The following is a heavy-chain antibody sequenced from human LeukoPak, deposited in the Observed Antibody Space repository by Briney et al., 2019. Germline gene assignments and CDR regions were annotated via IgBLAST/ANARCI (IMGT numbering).Heavy chain of an antibody. V-gene: IGHV3-15*01. CDR2: IKSKTDGGTT. J-gene: IGHJ4*02. CDR1: GFTFSEAW. Sequence: PGGSLRLSCAASGFTFSEAWMSWVRQAPGKGLEWVGRIKSKTDGGTTDYAAPVKGRFTISRDDSKNTVYLQMNGLKTEDTAVYYCVSQYFDFWGQGTLVTVSS. CDR3: VSQYFDF.